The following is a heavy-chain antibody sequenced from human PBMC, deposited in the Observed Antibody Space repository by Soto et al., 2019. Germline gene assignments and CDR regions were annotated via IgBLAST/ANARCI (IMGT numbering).Heavy chain of an antibody. Sequence: SETLSLTCAVYGGSFSGYYWTWIRQPPGTGLEWIGEINHSGSTNYNPSIKSRVTISVDTSKNQFSLKLTSVTAADTAVYYCARDKITGLFDYWGKGTLVTVPS. CDR1: GGSFSGYY. D-gene: IGHD2-8*02. V-gene: IGHV4-34*01. CDR2: INHSGST. J-gene: IGHJ4*02. CDR3: ARDKITGLFDY.